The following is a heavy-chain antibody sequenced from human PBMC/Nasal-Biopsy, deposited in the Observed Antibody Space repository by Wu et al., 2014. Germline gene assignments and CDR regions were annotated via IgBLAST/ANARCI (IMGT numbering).Heavy chain of an antibody. Sequence: LRLSCATSGFTFGDYTLNWVRQAPGKGLEWVGFIRSKFHGGTPEYAASVKGRFTISRDDSKSIAYLQIHNVQTDDTAVFYCSRDNSSGWLDFHYFGMGRLGPRGPRSPSP. J-gene: IGHJ6*02. D-gene: IGHD6-19*01. CDR1: GFTFGDYT. CDR2: IRSKFHGGTP. V-gene: IGHV3-49*04. CDR3: SRDNSSGWLDFHYFGMGR.